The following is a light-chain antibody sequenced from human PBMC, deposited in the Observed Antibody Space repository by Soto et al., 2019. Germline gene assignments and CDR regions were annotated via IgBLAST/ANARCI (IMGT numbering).Light chain of an antibody. CDR1: QTISSY. CDR2: AAS. V-gene: IGKV1-39*01. J-gene: IGKJ4*01. Sequence: DIQITQSPSSLSASVGDRGTIACRASQTISSYLNWYQQKPGKAPELLIYAASYLENGVPSRFSGSGSGTYFTLTISSLQPEDIATYYCQQSYSTPPTFGGGTKVDIK. CDR3: QQSYSTPPT.